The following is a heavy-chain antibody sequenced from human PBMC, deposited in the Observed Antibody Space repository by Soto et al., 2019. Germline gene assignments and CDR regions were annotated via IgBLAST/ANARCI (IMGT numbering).Heavy chain of an antibody. J-gene: IGHJ6*02. CDR3: AKDTNVPYDFWSGYYGLNYYYGMDV. D-gene: IGHD3-3*01. CDR2: ISYDGSNK. Sequence: QVQLVESGGGVVQPGRSLRLSCAASGFTFSSYGMHWVRQAPGKGLEWVAVISYDGSNKYYADSVKGRFTISRDNSKNTLYLQMNSLRAEDTAVYYCAKDTNVPYDFWSGYYGLNYYYGMDVWGQGTTVTVSS. CDR1: GFTFSSYG. V-gene: IGHV3-30*18.